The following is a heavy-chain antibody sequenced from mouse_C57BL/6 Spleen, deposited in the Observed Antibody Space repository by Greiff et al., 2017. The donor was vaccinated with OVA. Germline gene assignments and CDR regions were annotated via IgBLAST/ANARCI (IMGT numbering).Heavy chain of an antibody. V-gene: IGHV1-69*01. CDR2: IDPSDSYT. CDR1: GYSFTSYW. D-gene: IGHD3-2*02. Sequence: QVQLQQSGPELVMPAPSLTLSCTASGYSFTSYWMHWVIQWPGQGLEWIGEIDPSDSYTNYNQKLKGQSTLTVDKSSSTAYMQLSSLTSEDSAVYYCARRQLRLPWFAYWGQGTLVTVSA. J-gene: IGHJ3*01. CDR3: ARRQLRLPWFAY.